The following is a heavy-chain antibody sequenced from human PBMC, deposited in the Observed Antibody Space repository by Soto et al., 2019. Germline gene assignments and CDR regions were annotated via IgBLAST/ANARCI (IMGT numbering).Heavy chain of an antibody. V-gene: IGHV4-59*08. CDR3: ARHSSDFWNYEADNWFDP. Sequence: PSETLSLTCTVSGGSISSYYWSWIRQPPGKGLEWIGYIYYSGSTNYNPSLKSRVTISVDTSKNQFSLKLSSVTAADTAVYYCARHSSDFWNYEADNWFDPWGQGTLVTVSS. D-gene: IGHD1-7*01. CDR1: GGSISSYY. CDR2: IYYSGST. J-gene: IGHJ5*02.